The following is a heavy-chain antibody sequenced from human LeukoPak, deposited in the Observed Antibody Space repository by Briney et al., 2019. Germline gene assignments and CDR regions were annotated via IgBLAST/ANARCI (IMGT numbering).Heavy chain of an antibody. Sequence: GGSLRPSCAASGFTFSSYRLSWVRQAPGKGLEWVSTLSDSGDDTYYADSVKGRFTISRDNSKNTLYLQMNSLRAEDTAIYYCTSFAPYEAFDIWGQGTMVTVSS. V-gene: IGHV3-23*01. J-gene: IGHJ3*02. CDR3: TSFAPYEAFDI. CDR2: LSDSGDDT. CDR1: GFTFSSYR.